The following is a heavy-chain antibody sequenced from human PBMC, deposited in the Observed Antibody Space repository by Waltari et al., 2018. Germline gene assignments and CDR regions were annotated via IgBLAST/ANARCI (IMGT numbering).Heavy chain of an antibody. D-gene: IGHD5-12*01. CDR3: ARGFVQMATLDY. CDR1: GYTFTNYA. V-gene: IGHV1-3*01. Sequence: QVQLVQSGAEVKKPGASVKVSCKASGYTFTNYAIHWVRQAPGQRLEWMGWINAGTGNTKYSQKFQGRVTITRDTSASTACLELSSLRSEDTAVYYCARGFVQMATLDYWGQGTLVTVSS. CDR2: INAGTGNT. J-gene: IGHJ4*02.